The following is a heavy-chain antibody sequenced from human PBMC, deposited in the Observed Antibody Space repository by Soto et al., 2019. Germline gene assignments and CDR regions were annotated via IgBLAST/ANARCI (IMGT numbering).Heavy chain of an antibody. CDR3: VRVPDY. CDR1: GGSVSSGSYY. CDR2: IYYSGST. Sequence: SETLSLTCTVSGGSVSSGSYYWSWIRQPPGKGLEWIGYIYYSGSTNYNPSLKSRVTISVDTSKNQFSLKLSSVTAADTAVYYCVRVPDYWGQGTLVTVSS. J-gene: IGHJ4*02. V-gene: IGHV4-61*01.